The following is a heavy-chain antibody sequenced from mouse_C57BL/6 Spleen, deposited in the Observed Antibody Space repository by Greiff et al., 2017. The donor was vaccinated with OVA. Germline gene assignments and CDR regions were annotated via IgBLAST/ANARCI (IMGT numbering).Heavy chain of an antibody. CDR3: TRGPLGPQWYFDV. V-gene: IGHV1-15*01. CDR1: GYTFTDYE. Sequence: QVQLQQSGAELVRPGASVTLSCKASGYTFTDYEMHWVKQTPVHGLEWIGAIDPETGGTAYNQKFKGKAKLTADKSSSTAYMELRSLTSEDSAVYYCTRGPLGPQWYFDVWGTGTTVTVSS. D-gene: IGHD4-1*01. CDR2: IDPETGGT. J-gene: IGHJ1*03.